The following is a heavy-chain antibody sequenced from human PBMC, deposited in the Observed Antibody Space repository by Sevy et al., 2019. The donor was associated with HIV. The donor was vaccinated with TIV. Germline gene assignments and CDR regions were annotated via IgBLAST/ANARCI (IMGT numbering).Heavy chain of an antibody. V-gene: IGHV1-58*01. CDR3: AAEDVTTFGGPLRVFDF. J-gene: IGHJ3*01. CDR1: GLIFTSSA. CDR2: IVVCSGVT. Sequence: ASVKVSCKASGLIFTSSAVQWVRQARGQRLEWVGWIVVCSGVTNYAQTFHERVTITRDMSTNTVHMEVSSMRFDDTAMYYCAAEDVTTFGGPLRVFDFWGQGTVVTVSS. D-gene: IGHD3-16*01.